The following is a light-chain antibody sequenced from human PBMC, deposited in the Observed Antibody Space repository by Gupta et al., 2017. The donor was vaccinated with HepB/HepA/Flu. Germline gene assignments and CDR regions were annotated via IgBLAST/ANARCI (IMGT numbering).Light chain of an antibody. CDR2: DAS. J-gene: IGKJ4*01. Sequence: DIQMTQSQSSLYASIGDRVTITCRASQDISNYLNWYQQKPGKAPKLLIYDASNLETGVPSRFNGIGSGTDFTFTISSLQPEYIATYYCQQYHNLPPLTFGGGTKVEIK. CDR3: QQYHNLPPLT. V-gene: IGKV1-33*01. CDR1: QDISNY.